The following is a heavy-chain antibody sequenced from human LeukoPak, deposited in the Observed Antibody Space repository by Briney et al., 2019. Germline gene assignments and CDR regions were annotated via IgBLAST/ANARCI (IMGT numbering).Heavy chain of an antibody. CDR1: GGTFSSYA. D-gene: IGHD5-18*01. J-gene: IGHJ5*02. V-gene: IGHV1-69*13. CDR2: IIPIFGTA. Sequence: EASVKVSCKASGGTFSSYAISWVRQAPGQGLEWMGGIIPIFGTADYAQKFQGRVTITADESTSTAYMELSSLRSEGTAVYYCARRGYSYGYSDWFDPWGQGTLVTVSS. CDR3: ARRGYSYGYSDWFDP.